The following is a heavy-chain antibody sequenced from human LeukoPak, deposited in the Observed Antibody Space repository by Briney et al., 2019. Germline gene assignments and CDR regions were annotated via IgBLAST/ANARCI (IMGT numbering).Heavy chain of an antibody. CDR3: AKDRPNFHENSGHYYRRDGDS. CDR2: MCGTAGCT. J-gene: IGHJ5*01. V-gene: IGHV3-23*01. D-gene: IGHD3-22*01. CDR1: GFTFYMYA. Sequence: PGGSLRLSCQASGFTFYMYAMSWVRQAPGKGLEWVASMCGTAGCTFYPDSVKGRFTISRDNSKNVLYLRMNSLTAGDTAIYYCAKDRPNFHENSGHYYRRDGDSWGQGTLVTVSS.